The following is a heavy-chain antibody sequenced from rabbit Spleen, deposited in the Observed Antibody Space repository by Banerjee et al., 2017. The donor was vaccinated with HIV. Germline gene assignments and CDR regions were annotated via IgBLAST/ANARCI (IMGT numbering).Heavy chain of an antibody. CDR1: GVSFSSNHY. Sequence: QSLEESGGGLVKPVASLTLTCTASGVSFSSNHYMCWVRQVPGKRLEWIACIEGCNSAFSYCASWAKGRFTTSKPSSTVTLPLTRLTAADTATYFCARDDVVVFGYAAMWGPATLVTV. D-gene: IGHD6-1*01. J-gene: IGHJ4*01. CDR3: ARDDVVVFGYAAM. V-gene: IGHV1S40*01. CDR2: IEGCNSAFS.